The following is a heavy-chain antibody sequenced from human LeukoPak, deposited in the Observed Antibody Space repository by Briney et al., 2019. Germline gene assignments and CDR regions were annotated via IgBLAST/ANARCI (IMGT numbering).Heavy chain of an antibody. CDR1: GGSISSYY. J-gene: IGHJ4*02. V-gene: IGHV4-59*08. CDR2: IYYSGST. CDR3: ARRGNIWLGGEFDY. D-gene: IGHD3-10*01. Sequence: SETLSLTCTVSGGSISSYYWSWIRQPPGKGLEWIGYIYYSGSTNYNPSLKSRVTISVDTSKNQFSLKLSSVTAADTAVYYCARRGNIWLGGEFDYWGQGTLVTVSS.